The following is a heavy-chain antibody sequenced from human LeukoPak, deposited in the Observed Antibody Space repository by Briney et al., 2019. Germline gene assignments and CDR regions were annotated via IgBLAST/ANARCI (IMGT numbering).Heavy chain of an antibody. CDR2: IAGYNGNT. V-gene: IGHV1-18*01. J-gene: IGHJ4*02. CDR3: ARGPRSNEY. CDR1: GYTFTTYG. Sequence: ASVKVSCKASGYTFTTYGITWVRQAPGQGLEWMGWIAGYNGNTNYAQKFQGRVTMTTDTSTSTAYMELRSLRSDDTAIYYCARGPRSNEYWGQGTLVIVSS.